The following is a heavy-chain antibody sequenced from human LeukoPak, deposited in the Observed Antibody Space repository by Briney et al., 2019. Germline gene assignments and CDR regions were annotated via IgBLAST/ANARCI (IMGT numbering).Heavy chain of an antibody. D-gene: IGHD3-3*02. V-gene: IGHV6-1*01. Sequence: PSQTLSLTCAISGDSVSSNSAAWNWIRQSPLRGLEWLGRTYYRSKWYNDYAVSMKSRVTIKSDTSKNQFSLQLNSVTPEDTAVYYCARGISSGGFRLDYWGQGMLVTVSS. CDR1: GDSVSSNSAA. J-gene: IGHJ4*02. CDR2: TYYRSKWYN. CDR3: ARGISSGGFRLDY.